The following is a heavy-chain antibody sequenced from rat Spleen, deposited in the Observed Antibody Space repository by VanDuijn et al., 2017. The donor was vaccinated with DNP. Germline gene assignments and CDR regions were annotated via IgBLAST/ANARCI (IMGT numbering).Heavy chain of an antibody. V-gene: IGHV5-31*01. J-gene: IGHJ4*01. Sequence: EVRLVESGGGLVQPGRSLKLSCVASGFTFNNYWMTWIRQAPGKGLEWVASISSTGDNTYYSDSVKGRFSLARVNAKSTLYLQMDSLRSEDTATYDCARHVPGYNVMDAWGQGASVTVSS. CDR3: ARHVPGYNVMDA. CDR1: GFTFNNYW. D-gene: IGHD1-4*01. CDR2: ISSTGDNT.